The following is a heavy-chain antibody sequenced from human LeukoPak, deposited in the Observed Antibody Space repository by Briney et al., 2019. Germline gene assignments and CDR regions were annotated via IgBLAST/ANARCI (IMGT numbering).Heavy chain of an antibody. CDR2: INHSGST. V-gene: IGHV4-34*01. Sequence: SETLSLTCGVHGGSFSGYHWTWIRQRPGKGLEWIGDINHSGSTHYSPPLKSRVTMSVDKSNNQFSLKLHAVTAADTGVYYCARGFTTSSLRFDPWGQGIQVTVSS. J-gene: IGHJ5*02. CDR1: GGSFSGYH. D-gene: IGHD6-6*01. CDR3: ARGFTTSSLRFDP.